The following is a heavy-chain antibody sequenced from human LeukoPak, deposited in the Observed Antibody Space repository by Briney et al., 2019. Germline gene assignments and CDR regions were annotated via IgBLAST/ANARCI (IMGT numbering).Heavy chain of an antibody. J-gene: IGHJ4*02. CDR3: ARDYSSSPGGFDY. CDR2: IYHSGST. V-gene: IGHV4-30-2*01. CDR1: GGSISSGGYY. D-gene: IGHD6-6*01. Sequence: SQTLSLTCTVSGGSISSGGYYWSWIRQPPGKGLEWIGYIYHSGSTYYNPSLKSRVTISVDRPKNQFSLKLSSVTAADTAVYYCARDYSSSPGGFDYWGQGTLVTVSS.